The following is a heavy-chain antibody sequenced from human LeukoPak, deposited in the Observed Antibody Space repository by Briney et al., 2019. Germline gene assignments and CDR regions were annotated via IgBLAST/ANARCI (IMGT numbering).Heavy chain of an antibody. CDR3: ARSRRDWGYFDY. CDR1: GGSFSGYY. D-gene: IGHD7-27*01. V-gene: IGHV4-34*01. CDR2: INHSGST. J-gene: IGHJ4*02. Sequence: SETLSLTCAVYGGSFSGYYWSWIRQPPGKGLEWIGEINHSGSTNYNPSLKSRVTISVDTSKNQFSLKLSSVTAADTAVYYCARSRRDWGYFDYWGEGTLVTVSS.